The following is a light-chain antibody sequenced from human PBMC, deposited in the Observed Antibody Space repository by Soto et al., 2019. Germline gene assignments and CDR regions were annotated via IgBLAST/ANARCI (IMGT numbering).Light chain of an antibody. CDR1: QTVNNK. J-gene: IGKJ3*01. Sequence: EIVLTQSPATLSVSPGERATLSCRATQTVNNKLAWYQQKPGQAPRLLIYGTSTRATGVPARFTGSGSGTEFTLTITRLEPEDFAVYSCQQYGGSPLFTFGPGTRVDFK. CDR2: GTS. CDR3: QQYGGSPLFT. V-gene: IGKV3D-15*01.